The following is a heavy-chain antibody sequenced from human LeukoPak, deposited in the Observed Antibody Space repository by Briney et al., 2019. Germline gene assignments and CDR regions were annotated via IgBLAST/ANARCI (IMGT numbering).Heavy chain of an antibody. CDR1: GHTFRGHY. D-gene: IGHD6-19*01. Sequence: VPSVKLSCKASGHTFRGHYMHWVRHAPGQGLEWMGWISPNGADTDYAQRFQGRVTMTRDTSISTAYMELSRLRSDDTAVYYCARAAIAVAGDYHYHYMDVWGKGTTITVSS. CDR3: ARAAIAVAGDYHYHYMDV. CDR2: ISPNGADT. V-gene: IGHV1-2*02. J-gene: IGHJ6*03.